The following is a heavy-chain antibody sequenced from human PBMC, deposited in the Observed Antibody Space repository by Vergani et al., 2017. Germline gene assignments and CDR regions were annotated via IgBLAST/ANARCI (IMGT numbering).Heavy chain of an antibody. Sequence: QVQLVQSGAEVKKPGASVKVSCKASGYTFTSYYMHWVRQAPGQGLEWMGIINPSGGSTSYAQKFQGRVTMTRDTSTSTVYMELSSLRSEDTAVYYCARDATGIAAAGNYGMDVWGQGTTVTVSS. J-gene: IGHJ6*02. CDR2: INPSGGST. V-gene: IGHV1-46*01. CDR1: GYTFTSYY. D-gene: IGHD6-13*01. CDR3: ARDATGIAAAGNYGMDV.